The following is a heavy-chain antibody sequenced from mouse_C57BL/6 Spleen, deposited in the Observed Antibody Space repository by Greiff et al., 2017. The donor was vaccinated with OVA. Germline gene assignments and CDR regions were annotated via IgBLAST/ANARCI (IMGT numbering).Heavy chain of an antibody. V-gene: IGHV5-4*01. Sequence: EVQLQQSGGGLVKPGGSLKLSCAASGFTFSSYAMSWVRQTPEKRLEWVATISDGGSYTYYPDNVKGRFTISRDNAKNNLYLQMSHLKSEDTAMYYCAREVKPYGSSYDYFDYWGQGTTLTVSS. J-gene: IGHJ2*01. CDR3: AREVKPYGSSYDYFDY. CDR1: GFTFSSYA. D-gene: IGHD1-1*01. CDR2: ISDGGSYT.